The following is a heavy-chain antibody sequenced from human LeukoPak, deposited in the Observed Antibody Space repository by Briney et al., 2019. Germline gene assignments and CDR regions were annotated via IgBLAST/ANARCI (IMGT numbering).Heavy chain of an antibody. CDR2: IRNKANSYTT. Sequence: RGSLRLSCAASGFIFSDHYMDWVRQAPGKGLEWVGRIRNKANSYTTEYAASVKGRFTISRDDSKNSLYLQMNSLKTEDTAVYYCARDRYSGSYSDYWGQGTLVTVSS. CDR3: ARDRYSGSYSDY. J-gene: IGHJ4*02. V-gene: IGHV3-72*01. D-gene: IGHD1-26*01. CDR1: GFIFSDHY.